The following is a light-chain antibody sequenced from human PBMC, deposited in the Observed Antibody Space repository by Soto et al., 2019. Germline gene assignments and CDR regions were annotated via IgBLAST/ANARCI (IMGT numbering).Light chain of an antibody. J-gene: IGKJ4*01. CDR3: QQYNTYPLT. CDR1: QDVNKW. V-gene: IGKV1D-16*01. CDR2: AAS. Sequence: DIQMTQSPSSLSASVGDRVTITCRASQDVNKWLAWYQQKPEKAPKSLIYAASSLRGGVPSRYSGSGSGTEFTLTISSLHPEDVGTYYCQQYNTYPLTCGGGTKVDIK.